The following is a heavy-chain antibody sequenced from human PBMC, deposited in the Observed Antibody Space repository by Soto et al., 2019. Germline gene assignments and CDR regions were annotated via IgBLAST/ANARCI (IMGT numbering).Heavy chain of an antibody. CDR3: ARIYGTYYDILTGLWGGHFDY. CDR2: ISAHNGNT. D-gene: IGHD3-9*01. CDR1: GCAFTTYG. J-gene: IGHJ4*02. Sequence: GASVKVSCKGSGCAFTTYGITWVRQAPGQGLEWMGWISAHNGNTNYAQKLQDRVTMTSDTSTSTIYIELSSLRSEDTAVFYCARIYGTYYDILTGLWGGHFDYWGQGTQVTSP. V-gene: IGHV1-18*01.